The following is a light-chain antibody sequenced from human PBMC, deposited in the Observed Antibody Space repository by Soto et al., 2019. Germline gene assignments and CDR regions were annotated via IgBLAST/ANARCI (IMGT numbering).Light chain of an antibody. J-gene: IGLJ1*01. Sequence: QSALTQPASVSGSPGQSIAISCTGTSRDVGGSDFVSWYQHHPGKAPKLIIHDVNNRPSGVSARFSGSKSGNTASLTISGLQAEDEADYFCSSYTTGNTPYVFGAGTKVTVL. CDR3: SSYTTGNTPYV. CDR1: SRDVGGSDF. V-gene: IGLV2-14*03. CDR2: DVN.